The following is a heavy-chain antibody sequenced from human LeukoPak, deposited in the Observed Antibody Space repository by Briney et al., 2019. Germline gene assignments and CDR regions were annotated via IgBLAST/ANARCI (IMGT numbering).Heavy chain of an antibody. CDR2: IIPILGIA. CDR3: ATDSGYSSGWSSNAFDI. D-gene: IGHD6-19*01. J-gene: IGHJ3*02. V-gene: IGHV1-69*04. CDR1: GGTFSSYA. Sequence: SVKVSCKASGGTFSSYAISWVRQAPGQGLEWMGRIIPILGIANYAQKFQGRVTITADKSTSTAYMELSSLRSEDTAVYYWATDSGYSSGWSSNAFDIWGQGTMVTVSS.